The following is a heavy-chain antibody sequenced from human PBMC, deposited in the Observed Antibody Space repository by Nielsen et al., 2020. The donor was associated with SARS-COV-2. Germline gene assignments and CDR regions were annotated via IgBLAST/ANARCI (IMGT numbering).Heavy chain of an antibody. V-gene: IGHV1-69*13. J-gene: IGHJ5*02. Sequence: SVKVSCKASGGTFSSYAISWVRQAPGQGLEWMGGIIPIFGTANYAQKFQGRVTITADESTSTAYMELSSLRSEDTAVYYCATARQWPYHGIWFDPWGQGTLVTVSS. CDR2: IIPIFGTA. CDR1: GGTFSSYA. D-gene: IGHD6-19*01. CDR3: ATARQWPYHGIWFDP.